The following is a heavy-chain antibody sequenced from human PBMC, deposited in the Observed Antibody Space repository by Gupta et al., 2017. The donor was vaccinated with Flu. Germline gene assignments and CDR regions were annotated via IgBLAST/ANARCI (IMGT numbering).Heavy chain of an antibody. V-gene: IGHV4-59*08. CDR2: VHYSGSA. J-gene: IGHJ4*02. CDR1: SSYY. Sequence: SSYYWSWIRQPPGKGLEWIGYVHYSGSANYNPSLKSRVTISVDLSKNQLSLKLSSVTAADAAVYYCARNYVDSSGWNPWDYWGQGTLVTVSS. CDR3: ARNYVDSSGWNPWDY. D-gene: IGHD3-22*01.